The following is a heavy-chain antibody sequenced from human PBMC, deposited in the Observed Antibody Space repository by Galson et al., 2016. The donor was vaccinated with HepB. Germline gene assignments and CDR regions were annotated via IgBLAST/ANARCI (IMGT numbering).Heavy chain of an antibody. D-gene: IGHD3-22*01. Sequence: SLRLSCAASGIIFRSNDMHWVRQAPGKGLEWVAAISYDGTDKYYADSVKGRFTISRDNSKNTLFLQMNGLRAEDTAVYYCAKDLDPYDSGGFYYTDYWGQGTLVTVSS. CDR1: GIIFRSND. J-gene: IGHJ4*02. CDR3: AKDLDPYDSGGFYYTDY. V-gene: IGHV3-30*18. CDR2: ISYDGTDK.